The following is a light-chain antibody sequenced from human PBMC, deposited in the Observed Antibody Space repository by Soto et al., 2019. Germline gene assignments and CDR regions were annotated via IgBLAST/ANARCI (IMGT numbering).Light chain of an antibody. Sequence: DIQMTQSPSTLSASVGDRVTITCRARQSISAWLDWYQQKPGKAPKLLISKPSNLQNGVPSRFRGSGSGTESTHTSTSLQHDDFAIYHCQQYNSFPGTFGQGTKVE. CDR3: QQYNSFPGT. CDR1: QSISAW. J-gene: IGKJ1*01. V-gene: IGKV1-5*03. CDR2: KPS.